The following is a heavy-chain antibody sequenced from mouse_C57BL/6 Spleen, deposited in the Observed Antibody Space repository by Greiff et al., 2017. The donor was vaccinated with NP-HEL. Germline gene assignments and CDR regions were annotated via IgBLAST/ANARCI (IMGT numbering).Heavy chain of an antibody. V-gene: IGHV1-42*01. CDR2: INPSTGGT. Sequence: VQLQQSGPELVKPGASVKISCKASGYSFTGYYMNWVKQSPEKSLEWIGEINPSTGGTTYNQKFKAKATLTVDKSSSTAYMQLKSLTSEDSAVYYCDPGSSYSNYYYAMDYWGQGTSVTVSS. J-gene: IGHJ4*01. D-gene: IGHD2-5*01. CDR3: DPGSSYSNYYYAMDY. CDR1: GYSFTGYY.